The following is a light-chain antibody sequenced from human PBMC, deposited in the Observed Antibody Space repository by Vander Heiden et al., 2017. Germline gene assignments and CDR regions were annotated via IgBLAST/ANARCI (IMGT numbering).Light chain of an antibody. Sequence: QSVLAMPPSVSASPAHTDNSPCSGHSSTIGNNYVSWYQQLPGTAPKPLIYNNNKRPPGIPDRFSGSRSGTSATLGITGLQTGDEADYDCGTWDSSLSAGGAVFGGGTKLTVL. CDR2: NNN. CDR3: GTWDSSLSAGGAV. V-gene: IGLV1-51*01. J-gene: IGLJ2*01. CDR1: SSTIGNNY.